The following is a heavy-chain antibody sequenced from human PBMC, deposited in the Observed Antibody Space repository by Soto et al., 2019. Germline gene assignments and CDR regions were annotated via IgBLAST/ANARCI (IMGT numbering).Heavy chain of an antibody. Sequence: GSLRLSCAASGFTFSSFSMNWVRQAPGKGLEWVSSISSSSSYIYYADSVKGRFTISRDNAKNSLYLQMNSLRAEDTAVYYCARDSKLLWFEEPYGMDVWGQGTTVTVSS. D-gene: IGHD3-10*01. V-gene: IGHV3-21*01. CDR1: GFTFSSFS. CDR3: ARDSKLLWFEEPYGMDV. CDR2: ISSSSSYI. J-gene: IGHJ6*02.